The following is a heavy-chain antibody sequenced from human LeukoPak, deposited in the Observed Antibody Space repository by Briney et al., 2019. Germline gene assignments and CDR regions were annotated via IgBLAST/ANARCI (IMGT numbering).Heavy chain of an antibody. CDR1: GGSISSGGYY. CDR2: IYYSGST. J-gene: IGHJ5*01. CDR3: AKGYHIAVNNWFDS. D-gene: IGHD3-16*02. V-gene: IGHV4-31*03. Sequence: SETLSLTCTVSGGSISSGGYYWSWIRQHPGKGLEWIGYIYYSGSTYYNPSLKSRVTISVDTSKNQFSLKLPSVTAADTAMYYCAKGYHIAVNNWFDSWGQGTLVTVSS.